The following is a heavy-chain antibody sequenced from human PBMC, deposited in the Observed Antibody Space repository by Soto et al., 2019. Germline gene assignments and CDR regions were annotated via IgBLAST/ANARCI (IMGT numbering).Heavy chain of an antibody. Sequence: QVQLQESGPGLVKPSQTLSLTCTVSGGSISSGGYCWSWIRQHPGKGLEWIGYTKYSGSTYYNPSLKSRVTISVDTSKHQFSLKLSSVTAADTAVDYCARDYGGAWYFDLWGRGTLVTVSS. CDR1: GGSISSGGYC. J-gene: IGHJ2*01. CDR3: ARDYGGAWYFDL. CDR2: TKYSGST. D-gene: IGHD3-16*01. V-gene: IGHV4-31*03.